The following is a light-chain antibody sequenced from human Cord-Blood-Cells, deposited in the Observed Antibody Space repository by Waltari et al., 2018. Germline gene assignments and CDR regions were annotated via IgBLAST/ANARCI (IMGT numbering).Light chain of an antibody. Sequence: EIVLTQSPGTLSLSPGERATISCRASQSVSSSYLAWYQQKPGQAPRLLIYGASSRATGIPDRFSGSWSGTDFTLTISRLEPEDFAVYYCQQYGSSPPWTFGQGTKVEIK. CDR3: QQYGSSPPWT. CDR1: QSVSSSY. CDR2: GAS. J-gene: IGKJ1*01. V-gene: IGKV3-20*01.